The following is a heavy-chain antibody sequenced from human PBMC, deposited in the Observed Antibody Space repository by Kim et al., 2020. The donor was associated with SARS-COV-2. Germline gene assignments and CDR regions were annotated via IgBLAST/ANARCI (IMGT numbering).Heavy chain of an antibody. CDR3: ASCSPSLRTDAFDI. D-gene: IGHD4-17*01. J-gene: IGHJ3*02. V-gene: IGHV4-31*02. Sequence: NPSLKSRVTISVDTSKNQFSRKLSSVTAADTAVYYCASCSPSLRTDAFDIWGQGTMVTVSS.